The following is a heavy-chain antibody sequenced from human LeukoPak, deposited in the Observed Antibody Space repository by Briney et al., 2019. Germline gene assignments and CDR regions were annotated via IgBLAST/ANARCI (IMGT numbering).Heavy chain of an antibody. D-gene: IGHD1-26*01. J-gene: IGHJ3*02. CDR1: GFTFSSYW. Sequence: PGGSLRLSCAASGFTFSSYWMSWVRQAPGKGLEWVANIKQDGSEKYYVDSVKGRFTISRDNAKNSLYLQMNSLRAEDTAVYYCARGSDYSGSYRDAFDIWGQGTMVTVSS. V-gene: IGHV3-7*01. CDR2: IKQDGSEK. CDR3: ARGSDYSGSYRDAFDI.